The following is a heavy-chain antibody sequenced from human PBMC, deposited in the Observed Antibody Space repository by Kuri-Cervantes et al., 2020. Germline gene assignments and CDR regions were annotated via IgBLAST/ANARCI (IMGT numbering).Heavy chain of an antibody. V-gene: IGHV4-38-2*01. CDR1: GYSISSGYY. CDR3: ARPGTYCSGGGSCFPFEC. D-gene: IGHD2-15*01. Sequence: SQTLSLTCAVSGYSISSGYYWGWIRQPPGKGLEWIGSIYHSGSTHYNPSLKSRVTISVDTSKNQFSLKLSSVTAADTVVYYCARPGTYCSGGGSCFPFECWGQGTLVTVSS. J-gene: IGHJ4*02. CDR2: IYHSGST.